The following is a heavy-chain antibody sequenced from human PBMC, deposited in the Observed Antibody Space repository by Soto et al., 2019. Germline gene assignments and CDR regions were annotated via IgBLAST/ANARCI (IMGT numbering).Heavy chain of an antibody. CDR1: GFDFSVYW. J-gene: IGHJ5*02. CDR3: VKDGGYCSSATCYSPRNHYFDA. Sequence: HPGGSLRLSCAASGFDFSVYWMSWVRQAPGKGPEWVANIKFDGSEKQYVDSVKGRFTISRDNARNSVFLQMNSLRAGDTAVYYCVKDGGYCSSATCYSPRNHYFDAWGQGTLVTVS. V-gene: IGHV3-7*03. CDR2: IKFDGSEK. D-gene: IGHD2-2*01.